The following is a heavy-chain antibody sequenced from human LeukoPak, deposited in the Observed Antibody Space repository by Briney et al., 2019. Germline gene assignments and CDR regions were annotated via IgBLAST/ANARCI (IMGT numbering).Heavy chain of an antibody. Sequence: PSETLSLTCTVSGGSISSYYWSWIRQPPGEGLEWIGYIYYTGSTNYNPSLKSRVTISVDTSKNQFSLKLSSVTAADTAVYYCARRSFNCTNGICYNWFDPWGQGTLVTVSS. CDR1: GGSISSYY. J-gene: IGHJ5*02. V-gene: IGHV4-59*08. CDR2: IYYTGST. D-gene: IGHD2-8*01. CDR3: ARRSFNCTNGICYNWFDP.